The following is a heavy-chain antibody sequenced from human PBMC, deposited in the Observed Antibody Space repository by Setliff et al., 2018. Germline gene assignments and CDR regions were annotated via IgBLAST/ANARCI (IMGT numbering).Heavy chain of an antibody. D-gene: IGHD6-13*01. Sequence: ASVKVSCKASGYMFKRYGINWMRQAPGQGFEWVGWISTYNDNTKSAQKFQGRVTMTTDTTTSTVYMELSSLTSEDTAIYYCARGGLAAAGRKGVFEHWGQGTLVTVSS. CDR2: ISTYNDNT. CDR3: ARGGLAAAGRKGVFEH. V-gene: IGHV1-18*04. J-gene: IGHJ4*02. CDR1: GYMFKRYG.